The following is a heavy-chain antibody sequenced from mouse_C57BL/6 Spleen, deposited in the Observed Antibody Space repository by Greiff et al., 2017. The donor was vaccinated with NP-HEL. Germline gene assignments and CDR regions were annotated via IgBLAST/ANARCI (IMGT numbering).Heavy chain of an antibody. CDR3: ARRPPYYGSSSYYYAMDY. Sequence: QVQLQQPGTELVKPGASVKLSCKASGYTFTSYWMHWVKQRPGQGLEWIGNINPSNGGTNYNEKFKSKATLTVDKSSSTAYMQLSSLTSEDAAVYYCARRPPYYGSSSYYYAMDYWGQGTSVTVSS. CDR2: INPSNGGT. D-gene: IGHD1-1*01. V-gene: IGHV1-53*01. J-gene: IGHJ4*01. CDR1: GYTFTSYW.